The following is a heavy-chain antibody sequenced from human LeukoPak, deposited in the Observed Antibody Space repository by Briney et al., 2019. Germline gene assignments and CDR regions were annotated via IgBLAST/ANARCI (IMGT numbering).Heavy chain of an antibody. V-gene: IGHV4-59*01. J-gene: IGHJ2*01. CDR1: GGSISSYY. CDR3: ARDLTTVVEGDWYFDL. D-gene: IGHD4-23*01. Sequence: SETLSLTCTVSGGSISSYYWSWIRQPPGKGQEWIGYIYYSGSTNYNPSLKSRVTISVDTSKNQFSLKLSSVTAADTAVYYCARDLTTVVEGDWYFDLWGRGTLVTVSS. CDR2: IYYSGST.